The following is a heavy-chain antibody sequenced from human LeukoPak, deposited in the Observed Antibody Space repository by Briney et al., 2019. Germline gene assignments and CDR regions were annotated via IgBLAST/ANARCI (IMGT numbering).Heavy chain of an antibody. Sequence: ASVKVSYKASGYTFTGYYMHWVRQAPGQGLEWMGWINPNSGGTNYAQKFQGRVTMTRDTSISTAYMELSRLRSEDTAVYYCARALWEQWWFDLWGRGTLVTVSS. J-gene: IGHJ2*01. V-gene: IGHV1-2*02. D-gene: IGHD2-15*01. CDR1: GYTFTGYY. CDR2: INPNSGGT. CDR3: ARALWEQWWFDL.